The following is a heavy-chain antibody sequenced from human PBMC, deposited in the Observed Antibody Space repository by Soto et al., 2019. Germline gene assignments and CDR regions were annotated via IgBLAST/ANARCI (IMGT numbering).Heavy chain of an antibody. Sequence: EVQVVESGGGLVQPGGSLRLSCAASGFSVRRNYMNWVCQAPGKGLEWVSVLNYDGTMDYADSVKGRFTVSRDVFKNTLDLQMISLRAEDTAVYYCARDPRVAARPHSFYYYMDVCGKGTTVTVSS. CDR2: LNYDGTM. D-gene: IGHD6-6*01. J-gene: IGHJ6*03. V-gene: IGHV3-66*01. CDR1: GFSVRRNY. CDR3: ARDPRVAARPHSFYYYMDV.